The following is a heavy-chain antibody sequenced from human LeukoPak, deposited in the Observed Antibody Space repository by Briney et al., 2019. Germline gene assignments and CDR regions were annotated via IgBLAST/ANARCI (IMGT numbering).Heavy chain of an antibody. CDR2: ISSNGGST. CDR1: GFTFSSYA. D-gene: IGHD6-13*01. CDR3: ARGRGSSSWYDY. Sequence: GGSLRLSCAASGFTFSSYAMHWVRQAPGKGLEYVSAISSNGGSTYYANSVKGRFTISRDNSKNTLYLQMGSLRAEDMAVYYCARGRGSSSWYDYWGQGTLVTVSS. J-gene: IGHJ4*02. V-gene: IGHV3-64*01.